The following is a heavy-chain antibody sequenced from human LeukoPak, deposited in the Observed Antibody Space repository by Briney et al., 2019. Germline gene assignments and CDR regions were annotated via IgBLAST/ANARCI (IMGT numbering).Heavy chain of an antibody. CDR3: ARDGANSGYDYWFDP. D-gene: IGHD5-12*01. CDR1: GDSISSYY. V-gene: IGHV4-59*01. J-gene: IGHJ5*02. Sequence: SETLSLTCTVSGDSISSYYWSWIRQPPGKGLEWIGYIYYSGSTNYNPSLKSRVTISVDTSKNQFSLKLSSVTAADTAVYYCARDGANSGYDYWFDPWGQGTLVTVSS. CDR2: IYYSGST.